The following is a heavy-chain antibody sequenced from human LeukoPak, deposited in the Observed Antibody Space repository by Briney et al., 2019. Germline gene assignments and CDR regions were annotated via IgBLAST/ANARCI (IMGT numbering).Heavy chain of an antibody. CDR1: GGSFSGYY. V-gene: IGHV4-34*01. D-gene: IGHD2-2*01. Sequence: KPSETLSLTCAVYGGSFSGYYWSWIRQPPGKGLEWIGEINHSVSTNYNPSLKSRVTISVDTSKNQFSLKLSSVTPADTAVYYCARARWGCSSTSCPGGYFQHWGQGTLVTVSS. CDR3: ARARWGCSSTSCPGGYFQH. J-gene: IGHJ1*01. CDR2: INHSVST.